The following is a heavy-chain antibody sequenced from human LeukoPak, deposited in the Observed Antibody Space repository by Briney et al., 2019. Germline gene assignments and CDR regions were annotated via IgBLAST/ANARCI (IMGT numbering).Heavy chain of an antibody. Sequence: PGGSLRLSCAASGFTFSSYAMNWVRQAPGKGLEWVSSISGSSSYIYYADSVKGRFTISRDNAKNSLYLQMNSLRAEDTAVYYCATLDYSNPRAVWGRRGWFHSDYWGQGTLVTVSS. V-gene: IGHV3-21*01. D-gene: IGHD4-11*01. CDR3: ATLDYSNPRAVWGRRGWFHSDY. J-gene: IGHJ4*02. CDR2: ISGSSSYI. CDR1: GFTFSSYA.